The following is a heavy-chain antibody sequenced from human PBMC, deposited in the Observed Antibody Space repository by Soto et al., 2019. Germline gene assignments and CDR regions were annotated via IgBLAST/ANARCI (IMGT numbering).Heavy chain of an antibody. J-gene: IGHJ4*02. CDR1: GGSFSGYY. V-gene: IGHV4-34*01. Sequence: SETLSLTCAVYGGSFSGYYWSWIRQPPGKGLEWIGEINHSGSTNYNPSLKSRVTISVDTSKNQFSLKLSSVTAADTAVYYCARGRSMNYWGQGTLVTVSS. CDR3: ARGRSMNY. CDR2: INHSGST.